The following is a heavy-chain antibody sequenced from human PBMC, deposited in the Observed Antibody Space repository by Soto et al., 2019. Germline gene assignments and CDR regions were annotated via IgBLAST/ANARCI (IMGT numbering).Heavy chain of an antibody. CDR1: GFSLSGRGIC. D-gene: IGHD3-22*01. CDR3: ARIRHYYDSSGYPPSPYFDY. Sequence: SGPTLVNPTQTLSLTCTCSGFSLSGRGICLHWIRQPPGKALEWLARIDWDNDKYYSASLKTRLTISRDTSKNQVVLTMTDMDPEDTATYYCARIRHYYDSSGYPPSPYFDYWGQGTLVTVSS. CDR2: IDWDNDK. J-gene: IGHJ4*02. V-gene: IGHV2-70*11.